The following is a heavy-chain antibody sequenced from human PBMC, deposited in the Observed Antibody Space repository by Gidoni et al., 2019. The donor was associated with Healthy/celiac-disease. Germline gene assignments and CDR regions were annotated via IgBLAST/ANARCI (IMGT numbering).Heavy chain of an antibody. J-gene: IGHJ4*02. CDR2: IIPILGIA. CDR1: GGTFSSYA. V-gene: IGHV1-69*04. Sequence: QVQLVQSGAEVKKPGSSVKVSCKASGGTFSSYAISWVRQAPGQGLEWMGRIIPILGIANYAQKFQGRVTITADKSTSTAYMELSSLRSEDTAVYYCARDPTSGSYYFDYWGQGTLVTVSS. D-gene: IGHD1-26*01. CDR3: ARDPTSGSYYFDY.